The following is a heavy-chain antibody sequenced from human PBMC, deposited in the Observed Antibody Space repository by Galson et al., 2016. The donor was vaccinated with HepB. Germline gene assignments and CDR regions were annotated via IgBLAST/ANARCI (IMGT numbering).Heavy chain of an antibody. Sequence: SLRLSCAASGFTFSDYYMSWIRQAPGKGLEWLSYISRSGSIIYYSDAVKGRFTISRDNAKNSLHLQMNSLRAEDTAVYYCVVGSGTYFPNGMDVWGQGTTVTVSS. CDR2: ISRSGSII. CDR1: GFTFSDYY. CDR3: VVGSGTYFPNGMDV. V-gene: IGHV3-11*04. D-gene: IGHD1-26*01. J-gene: IGHJ6*02.